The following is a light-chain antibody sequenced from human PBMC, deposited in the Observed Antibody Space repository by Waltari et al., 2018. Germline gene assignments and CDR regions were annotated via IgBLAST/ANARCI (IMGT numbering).Light chain of an antibody. Sequence: QSALTQPASVSGSPGPSITISCTGTIRDGGAYNSVTWYQQHPGKPPQLIIYSVTKRPAGVSNRFSGSKSGTTASLTISGLQAEDEADFYCSSYTTSGTLIFGGGTKLTVL. CDR2: SVT. CDR1: IRDGGAYNS. V-gene: IGLV2-14*03. CDR3: SSYTTSGTLI. J-gene: IGLJ2*01.